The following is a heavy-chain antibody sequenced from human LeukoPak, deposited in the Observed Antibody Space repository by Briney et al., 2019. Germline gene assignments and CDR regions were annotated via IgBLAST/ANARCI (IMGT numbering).Heavy chain of an antibody. CDR3: ARDRRGYSSSWYNGYYMDV. CDR2: IKQDGSEQ. CDR1: GFTFSSYW. Sequence: PGGSLRLSCAASGFTFSSYWMSWVRQAPGKRLEWVANIKQDGSEQYYVDSVKGRFTISRDNAKNSLYLQMNSLRAEDTAVYYCARDRRGYSSSWYNGYYMDVWGKGTTVTVSS. V-gene: IGHV3-7*01. J-gene: IGHJ6*03. D-gene: IGHD6-13*01.